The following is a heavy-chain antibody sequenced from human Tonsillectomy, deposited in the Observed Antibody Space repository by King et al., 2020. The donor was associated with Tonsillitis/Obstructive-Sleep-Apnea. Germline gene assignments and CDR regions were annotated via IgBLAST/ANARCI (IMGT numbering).Heavy chain of an antibody. D-gene: IGHD2-2*01. CDR2: ISYDGSNK. J-gene: IGHJ4*02. V-gene: IGHV3-30*18. Sequence: HVQLVESGGGVVQPGRSLRLSCAASGFTFSSYGLHWVRQAPGKGLEWVAVISYDGSNKYYADSVKGRFTLSRDNSKNTLYLQMSSLRAEDTAVYYCAKDYSSSHIPRYFDYWGQGTLVTVSS. CDR1: GFTFSSYG. CDR3: AKDYSSSHIPRYFDY.